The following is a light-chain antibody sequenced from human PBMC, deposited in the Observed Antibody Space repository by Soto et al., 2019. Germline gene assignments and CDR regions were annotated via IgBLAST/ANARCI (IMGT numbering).Light chain of an antibody. CDR1: QSVSSSY. J-gene: IGKJ1*01. CDR3: QQYGSSPRT. CDR2: GAS. Sequence: EIVLTQSPGTLSLSPGERATLSCRASQSVSSSYLAWYQQKPGQAPRLLIYGASSRATGIPDRFSGSGSGTAFTLTISRREPADFAVYYWQQYGSSPRTFGQGTKVEIK. V-gene: IGKV3-20*01.